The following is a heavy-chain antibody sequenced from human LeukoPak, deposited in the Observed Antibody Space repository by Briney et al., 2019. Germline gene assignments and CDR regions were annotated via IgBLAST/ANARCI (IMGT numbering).Heavy chain of an antibody. D-gene: IGHD5-18*01. V-gene: IGHV3-30*04. Sequence: GRSLRLSCAASGFTLSSYAMHWVRQAPGKGLEWVAVISYDGSNKYYADSVKGRFTISRDNSKNTLYLQMNSLRAEDTAVYYCARDLWGSYGLRYYFDYWGQGTLVTVSS. CDR1: GFTLSSYA. CDR2: ISYDGSNK. CDR3: ARDLWGSYGLRYYFDY. J-gene: IGHJ4*02.